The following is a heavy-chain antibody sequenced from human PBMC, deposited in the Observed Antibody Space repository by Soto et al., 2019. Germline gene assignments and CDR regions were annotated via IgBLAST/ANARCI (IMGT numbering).Heavy chain of an antibody. CDR2: IIPIFGTA. CDR3: ARAELVAGTFDY. CDR1: GGTFSSYA. V-gene: IGHV1-69*05. J-gene: IGHJ4*02. Sequence: ASVKVSCKASGGTFSSYAISWVRQAPGQGLEWMGGIIPIFGTANYAQKLQGRVTMTTDTSTSTAYMELRSLRSDDTAVYYCARAELVAGTFDYWGQGTLVTVSS. D-gene: IGHD6-19*01.